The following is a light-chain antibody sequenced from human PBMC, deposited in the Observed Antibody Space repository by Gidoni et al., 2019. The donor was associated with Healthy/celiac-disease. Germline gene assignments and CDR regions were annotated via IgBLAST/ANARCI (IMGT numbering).Light chain of an antibody. CDR1: QSISSY. Sequence: DIQMTQSPSSLSASVGDRVTITCRASQSISSYLNWYQQKPGEAPKLLIYTASSLQRGVPSRFSGSGSGTDFTLTISSLQPEDFAIYYCQQSYGTPLTFXGXTKVEIK. V-gene: IGKV1-39*01. CDR3: QQSYGTPLT. CDR2: TAS. J-gene: IGKJ4*01.